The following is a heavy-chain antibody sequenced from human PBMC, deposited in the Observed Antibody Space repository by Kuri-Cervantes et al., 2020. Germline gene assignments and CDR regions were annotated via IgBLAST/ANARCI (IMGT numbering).Heavy chain of an antibody. V-gene: IGHV3-9*01. CDR3: ARVSGYDSVDY. CDR2: ISWNSGTI. Sequence: SLKISCAASGFTFDDYAMHWVRQAPGKGLEWVSGISWNSGTIYYADSVKGRFTISRDNAKNSLYLQMNSLRAEDTAVYYCARVSGYDSVDYWGQGTLVTVSS. D-gene: IGHD5-12*01. J-gene: IGHJ4*02. CDR1: GFTFDDYA.